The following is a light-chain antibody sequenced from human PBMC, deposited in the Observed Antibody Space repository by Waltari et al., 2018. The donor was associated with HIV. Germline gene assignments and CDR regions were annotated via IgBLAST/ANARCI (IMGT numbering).Light chain of an antibody. CDR3: AAWDDSLSGPV. J-gene: IGLJ3*02. CDR1: SSNIGSNY. Sequence: SVLTQPPSASGTPGQRVTISCSGSSSNIGSNYVYWYQQLPGTAPKLLIYRSNQRPSGVPDRFSGSKSGTSASLAISGLRSEDEADYYCAAWDDSLSGPVFGGGTKLTVL. V-gene: IGLV1-47*01. CDR2: RSN.